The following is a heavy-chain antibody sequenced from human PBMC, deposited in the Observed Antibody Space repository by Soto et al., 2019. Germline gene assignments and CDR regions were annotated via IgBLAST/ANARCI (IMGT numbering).Heavy chain of an antibody. CDR1: GDNVSSNRAG. J-gene: IGHJ6*03. CDR3: ARGSWDDVTGHYYMDV. CDR2: TYYRSKWYN. Sequence: SQTLSRTCDICGDNVSSNRAGWNWIRQTPSRGLEWLGRTYYRSKWYNNYAVSVKSRVTVNPDTAKNQFSLQLNSVTPEDTAVYYCARGSWDDVTGHYYMDVWGKGTTVTVS. D-gene: IGHD1-1*01. V-gene: IGHV6-1*01.